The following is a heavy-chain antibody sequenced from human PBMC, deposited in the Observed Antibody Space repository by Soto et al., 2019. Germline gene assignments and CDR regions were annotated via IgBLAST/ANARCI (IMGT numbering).Heavy chain of an antibody. CDR2: IYHSGST. V-gene: IGHV4-59*12. Sequence: PSETLSLTCTVAGGTISSYYWSWIRQPPGKGLEWIGYIYHSGSTNYNPSLKSRVTISVDTSKNQFSLNLTSVTAADTAVYYCARVPDVWGQGTTVTVSS. J-gene: IGHJ6*02. CDR1: GGTISSYY. CDR3: ARVPDV.